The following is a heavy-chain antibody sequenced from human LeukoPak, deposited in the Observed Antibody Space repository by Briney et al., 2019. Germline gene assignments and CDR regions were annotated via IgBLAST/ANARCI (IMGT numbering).Heavy chain of an antibody. D-gene: IGHD2-2*01. J-gene: IGHJ4*02. CDR1: GFTFSSYG. CDR3: ALIPGCSSTSCYDY. Sequence: PGWSLRLSCAASGFTFSSYGMHWVRQAPGKGLEWVAVISYDGSNKYYADSVKGRFTISRDNYKNTLYLQMNRLRAEDTAVYYCALIPGCSSTSCYDYWGQGTLVTVSS. CDR2: ISYDGSNK. V-gene: IGHV3-30*03.